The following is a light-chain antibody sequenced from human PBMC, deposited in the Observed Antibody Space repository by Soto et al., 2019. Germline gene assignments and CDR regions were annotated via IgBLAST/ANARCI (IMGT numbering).Light chain of an antibody. CDR2: GAS. Sequence: EIVLTQSPVTLSLSPGERATLSCRASQSVSNNYLAWYQQKPGQAPRVLIYGASRRATGIPDRFSGSGSGTEFTLTISSLQSEDFAVYYCQQYNNWPSWTFGQGTKVDIK. CDR1: QSVSNN. V-gene: IGKV3D-15*01. CDR3: QQYNNWPSWT. J-gene: IGKJ1*01.